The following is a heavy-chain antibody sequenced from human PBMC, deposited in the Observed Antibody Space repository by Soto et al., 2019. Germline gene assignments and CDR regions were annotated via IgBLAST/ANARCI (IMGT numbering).Heavy chain of an antibody. CDR1: GFTFSNSA. CDR2: ISGSGGST. V-gene: IGHV3-23*01. CDR3: AKDLPGYNSGPSDY. Sequence: GGSLRLSCAASGFTFSNSAISWVRQAPGKGLEWVSVISGSGGSTYYADSVKGRFTISRDNSKKTLYLQMNSLRAEDTAVYYCAKDLPGYNSGPSDYWGQGTLVTVS. D-gene: IGHD6-25*01. J-gene: IGHJ4*02.